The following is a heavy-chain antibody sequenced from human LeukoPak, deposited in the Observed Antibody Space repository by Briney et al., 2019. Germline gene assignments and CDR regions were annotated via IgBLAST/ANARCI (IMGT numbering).Heavy chain of an antibody. CDR2: ISYDGSNE. V-gene: IGHV3-30*03. Sequence: GGSLRLSCIASGFSFSDFGMHWVRQAPGKGLEWVAVISYDGSNEYYADSVKGRFTISRDNSKNTLYMQVSSLKSDDTAVYYCARIHSGYEPPKEYYGMDVWGKGTTVTVSS. J-gene: IGHJ6*04. CDR3: ARIHSGYEPPKEYYGMDV. CDR1: GFSFSDFG. D-gene: IGHD5-12*01.